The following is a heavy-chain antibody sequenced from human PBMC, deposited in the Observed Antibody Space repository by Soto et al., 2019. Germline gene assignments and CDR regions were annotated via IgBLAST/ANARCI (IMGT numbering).Heavy chain of an antibody. Sequence: PLSLTCTFSVGSISSRSNHWGCIRQPPGKGLEWIGNIYYSENTYYNPSLKSRVTISVDTSKNQFSLRLTSVTAADTAVYYCATHPPYGPLDHWGQGTLVTVSS. V-gene: IGHV4-39*01. CDR3: ATHPPYGPLDH. J-gene: IGHJ4*02. CDR2: IYYSENT. D-gene: IGHD4-17*01. CDR1: VGSISSRSNH.